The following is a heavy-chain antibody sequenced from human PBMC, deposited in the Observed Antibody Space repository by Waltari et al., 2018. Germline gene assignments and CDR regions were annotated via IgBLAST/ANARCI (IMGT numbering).Heavy chain of an antibody. CDR2: ISANTGDT. Sequence: QARLVQSRPEGKNPGASVKVPCKALVYTFGRYGVSWVRQAPGQGLEWMGWISANTGDTNYGQKFQGRVTMTTDTSTRTAYMEVRSLRADDTAVYYCARHEPNNYFYAMDVWGQGTTVTV. J-gene: IGHJ6*02. CDR1: VYTFGRYG. CDR3: ARHEPNNYFYAMDV. V-gene: IGHV1-18*01.